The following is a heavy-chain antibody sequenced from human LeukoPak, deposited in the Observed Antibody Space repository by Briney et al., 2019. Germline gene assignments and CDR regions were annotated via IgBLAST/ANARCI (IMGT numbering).Heavy chain of an antibody. CDR1: RGSLSGYY. J-gene: IGHJ4*02. Sequence: PETLSLTCAVYRGSLSGYYWSWIRQPPGNGLEWIGEINHSGSTNYNPSLKSRVTISVDTSKNQFSLKLCSVTAADTAVYYCARGGGYYGSGSRFDYWGEGTLVTVS. CDR2: INHSGST. CDR3: ARGGGYYGSGSRFDY. V-gene: IGHV4-34*01. D-gene: IGHD3-10*01.